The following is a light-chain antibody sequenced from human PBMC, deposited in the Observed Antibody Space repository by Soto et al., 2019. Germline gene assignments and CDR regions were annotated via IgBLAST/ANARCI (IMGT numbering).Light chain of an antibody. Sequence: GLAQSPCAVSLSPAERPTLSCPASQSVSSSYLAWYQQKPGQAPRLLIYGASSRANGVPDRFSGSGSGTDFTLTISSLQPEDFASYYCQQDDILLWTFGQGTKVDIK. J-gene: IGKJ1*01. CDR2: GAS. CDR3: QQDDILLWT. V-gene: IGKV3-20*01. CDR1: QSVSSSY.